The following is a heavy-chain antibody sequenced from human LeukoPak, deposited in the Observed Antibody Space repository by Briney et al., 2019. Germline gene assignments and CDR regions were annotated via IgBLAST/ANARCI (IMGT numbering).Heavy chain of an antibody. J-gene: IGHJ4*02. D-gene: IGHD6-6*01. CDR2: IKQGGSEK. Sequence: GGSLRLSCAASGFTFSSYWMGWGRQAPGMGLEWVANIKQGGSEKYYVDSVKGRFTISRDNAKNSLYLQMNSLRAEDTAVYYCARVRGSSYFDYWGQGTQVTVSS. V-gene: IGHV3-7*01. CDR3: ARVRGSSYFDY. CDR1: GFTFSSYW.